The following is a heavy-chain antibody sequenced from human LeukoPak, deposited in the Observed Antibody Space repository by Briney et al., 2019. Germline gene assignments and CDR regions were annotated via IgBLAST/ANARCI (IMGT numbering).Heavy chain of an antibody. D-gene: IGHD6-19*01. CDR3: ARVRGIAVAGTASIYFDY. V-gene: IGHV3-7*01. Sequence: GGSLRLSCAASGFTFSSYWMSWVRQAPGKGLEWVANIKEDGSEKYYVDSVNGRFTISRDNAKNSLYLQMNSLRAEDTAVYYCARVRGIAVAGTASIYFDYWGQGTLVTVSS. CDR2: IKEDGSEK. J-gene: IGHJ4*02. CDR1: GFTFSSYW.